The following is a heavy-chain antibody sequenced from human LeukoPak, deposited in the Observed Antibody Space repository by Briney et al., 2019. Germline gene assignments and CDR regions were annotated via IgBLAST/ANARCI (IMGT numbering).Heavy chain of an antibody. D-gene: IGHD5-18*01. CDR1: GFTFGSHA. CDR2: IFGSGGSP. CDR3: GKTTVGYSSGQKPAWPVDY. V-gene: IGHV3-23*01. J-gene: IGHJ4*02. Sequence: QTGGSLRLSCEASGFTFGSHAMYWARQAPGKGLEWVAGIFGSGGSPHYADPVKGRFTISRDNSRNTVYLQINSLRAEDTAVYYRGKTTVGYSSGQKPAWPVDYWGQGTLVTVSS.